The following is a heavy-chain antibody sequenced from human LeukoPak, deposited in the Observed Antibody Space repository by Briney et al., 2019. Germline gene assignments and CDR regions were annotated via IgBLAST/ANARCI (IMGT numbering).Heavy chain of an antibody. J-gene: IGHJ6*04. CDR1: GFTFSSYS. CDR3: AELGITMIGGV. Sequence: PGGSLRLSCAASGFTFSSYSMQWVRQTPGKGLEWVGIMSNSGENTFYGEAVKGRFTISRDNSQNTLYLQMNSLRAEDTAVYYCAELGITMIGGVWGKGTTVTISS. CDR2: MSNSGENT. V-gene: IGHV3-33*05. D-gene: IGHD3-10*02.